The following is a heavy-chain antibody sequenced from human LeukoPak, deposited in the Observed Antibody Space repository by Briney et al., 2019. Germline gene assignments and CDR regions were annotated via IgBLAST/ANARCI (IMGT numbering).Heavy chain of an antibody. CDR1: GCSISSLSYY. V-gene: IGHV4-39*01. D-gene: IGHD6-19*01. CDR3: ATSVTSSSGWYYGY. Sequence: PSETLSLTCSVSGCSISSLSYYWGWVRQPPGKGLEWIGSIYYGGRTYYNPSLKSRVTMPVDTSKNQFSLKLSSVTAADTAIYYCATSVTSSSGWYYGYWGQGSLVTVSS. CDR2: IYYGGRT. J-gene: IGHJ4*02.